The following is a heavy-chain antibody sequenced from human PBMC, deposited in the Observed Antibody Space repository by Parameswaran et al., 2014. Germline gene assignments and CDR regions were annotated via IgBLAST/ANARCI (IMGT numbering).Heavy chain of an antibody. CDR2: IHHGGST. D-gene: IGHD6-25*01. V-gene: IGHV4-34*13. Sequence: VRQAPGKGLEWIATIHHGGSTNYNPTLKSRVTISADTSKIHFSLRLSSVTAADTAVYYCAIQGGSSGYYFDYWGQGNLVTVSS. CDR3: AIQGGSSGYYFDY. J-gene: IGHJ4*02.